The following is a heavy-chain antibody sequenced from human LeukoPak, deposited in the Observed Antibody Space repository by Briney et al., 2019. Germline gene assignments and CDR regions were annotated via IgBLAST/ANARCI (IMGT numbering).Heavy chain of an antibody. CDR1: GFTFSSYA. CDR2: ISGSGGST. Sequence: GGSLRLSCAASGFTFSSYAMSWVRQAPGKGLEWVSAISGSGGSTYYADSVKGRFTISRDNSKNTLYLQMNSLRAEDTAVYYCAKDRKVLVPAASTFDYWGQGTLVTVSS. V-gene: IGHV3-23*01. J-gene: IGHJ4*02. CDR3: AKDRKVLVPAASTFDY. D-gene: IGHD2-2*01.